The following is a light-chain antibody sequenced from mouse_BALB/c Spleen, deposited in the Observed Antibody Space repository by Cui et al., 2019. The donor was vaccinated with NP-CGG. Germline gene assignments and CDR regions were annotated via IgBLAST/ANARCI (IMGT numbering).Light chain of an antibody. CDR2: GTN. CDR1: TGAVTTSNY. J-gene: IGLJ1*01. V-gene: IGLV1*01. CDR3: ALWYSNHWV. Sequence: QAVVPQESALTTSPGETVTLTCRSSTGAVTTSNYANWVQEKPDHLFTGLIGGTNNRAPGVPARFSGSLIGDKAALTITRAQTEDEAIYFCALWYSNHWVFGGGSKLTVL.